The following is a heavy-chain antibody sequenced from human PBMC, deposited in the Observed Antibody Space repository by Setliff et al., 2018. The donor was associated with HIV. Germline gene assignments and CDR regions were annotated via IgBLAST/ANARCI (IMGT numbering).Heavy chain of an antibody. CDR3: ARETSGGHSSGYYYFDY. V-gene: IGHV4-34*01. Sequence: PSETLSLTCAVYGGSFSGYYWSWIRQPPGKGLECIGEINHSGSTNHNPSLKSRVTISVDTSKKQFSLRLSSVTAADTAVYYCARETSGGHSSGYYYFDYWGHGTLVTVSS. D-gene: IGHD3-22*01. J-gene: IGHJ4*01. CDR1: GGSFSGYY. CDR2: INHSGST.